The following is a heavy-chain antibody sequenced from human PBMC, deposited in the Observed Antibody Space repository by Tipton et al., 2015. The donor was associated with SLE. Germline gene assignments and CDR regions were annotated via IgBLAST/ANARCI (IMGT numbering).Heavy chain of an antibody. D-gene: IGHD6-13*01. CDR1: GGSISSSSYY. CDR2: IYPSGST. CDR3: ARAGIAAAYGMDV. Sequence: TLSLTCTVSGGSISSSSYYWGWIRQPAGRGLEWIGHIYPSGSTNYNPSLKSRVTISVDTSKKQFSLKLSSVTAADTAVYYCARAGIAAAYGMDVWGQGTTVTVSS. J-gene: IGHJ6*02. V-gene: IGHV4-61*09.